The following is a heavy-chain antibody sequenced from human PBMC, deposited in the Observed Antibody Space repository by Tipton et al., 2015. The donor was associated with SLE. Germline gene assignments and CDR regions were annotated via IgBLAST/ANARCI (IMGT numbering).Heavy chain of an antibody. Sequence: TLSLTCTVSGDSISSSSYYWGWIRQPPGKGLEWIGSIYYSGSTYYNPSLKSRVTISVDTSKNQFSLKLSSVTAADTAVYYCARALSSLLFDYWGQGTLVTVSS. J-gene: IGHJ4*02. CDR2: IYYSGST. CDR3: ARALSSLLFDY. D-gene: IGHD6-6*01. V-gene: IGHV4-39*07. CDR1: GDSISSSSYY.